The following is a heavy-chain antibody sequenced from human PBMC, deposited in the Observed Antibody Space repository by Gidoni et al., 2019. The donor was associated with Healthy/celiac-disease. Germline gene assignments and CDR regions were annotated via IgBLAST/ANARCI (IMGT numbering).Heavy chain of an antibody. Sequence: SGGSTYYADSVKGRFTISRDNSKNKLYLQMNSLRAEDTSVYYCAKEGEYSSGWRGYYYYYYGMDVWGQGTTVTVSS. CDR3: AKEGEYSSGWRGYYYYYYGMDV. D-gene: IGHD6-19*01. V-gene: IGHV3-23*01. J-gene: IGHJ6*02. CDR2: SGGST.